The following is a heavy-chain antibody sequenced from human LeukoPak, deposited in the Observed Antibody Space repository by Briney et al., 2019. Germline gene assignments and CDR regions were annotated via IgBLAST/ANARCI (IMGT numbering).Heavy chain of an antibody. J-gene: IGHJ3*01. Sequence: SETLSLTCAVSGASISSTNWWSWVRQPPGKGLEWIGEIYHTGSTKYNPSLESRVTISVDKSNNQFSMRLSSVTAADTAVYYCARDLYQTHALDVWGQGTLVTVSS. D-gene: IGHD3-16*01. CDR2: IYHTGST. CDR3: ARDLYQTHALDV. V-gene: IGHV4-4*02. CDR1: GASISSTNW.